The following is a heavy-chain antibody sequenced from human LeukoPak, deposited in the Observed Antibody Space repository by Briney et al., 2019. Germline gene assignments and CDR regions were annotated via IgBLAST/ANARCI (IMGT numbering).Heavy chain of an antibody. CDR2: ITSSSGYM. D-gene: IGHD4/OR15-4a*01. CDR3: ARDPGPYGGDH. Sequence: GGSLRLSCAASGFTFRDHEMNWVRQAPGKGLEWVSSITSSSGYMYYADSVKGRFTISRDNAKNSLYLQMNSLRAEDTAVYYCARDPGPYGGDHWGQGTLVTVSS. V-gene: IGHV3-21*01. J-gene: IGHJ4*02. CDR1: GFTFRDHE.